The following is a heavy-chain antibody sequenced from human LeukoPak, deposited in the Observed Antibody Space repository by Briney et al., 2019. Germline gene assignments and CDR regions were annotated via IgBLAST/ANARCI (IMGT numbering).Heavy chain of an antibody. V-gene: IGHV3-23*01. D-gene: IGHD4-17*01. CDR2: ISGSGGSP. CDR3: AKDLAVTTLFDY. J-gene: IGHJ4*02. Sequence: PGGSLRLSCAASGFTFSSHAMSWVPQAPGKGLEWVSAISGSGGSPHYADPVKGRFTISSDNSTNMLDLQMNSLRADDTAVYYCAKDLAVTTLFDYCGQGTLGSVSS. CDR1: GFTFSSHA.